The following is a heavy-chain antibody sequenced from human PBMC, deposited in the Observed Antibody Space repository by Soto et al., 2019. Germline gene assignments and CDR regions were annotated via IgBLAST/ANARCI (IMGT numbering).Heavy chain of an antibody. D-gene: IGHD2-21*02. CDR2: ISAYNGNT. CDR3: ARQRTSVVTQAYFDV. Sequence: ASVKVSCKASGYTFTSYGISWVRQAPGQGLEWMGWISAYNGNTNYAQKLQGRVTMTTDTSTSTAYMELRSLRSDDTALYFCARQRTSVVTQAYFDVWGPGSLVTVSS. J-gene: IGHJ4*02. V-gene: IGHV1-18*01. CDR1: GYTFTSYG.